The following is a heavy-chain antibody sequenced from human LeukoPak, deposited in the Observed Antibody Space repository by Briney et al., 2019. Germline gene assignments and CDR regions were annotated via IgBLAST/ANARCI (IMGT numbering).Heavy chain of an antibody. J-gene: IGHJ4*02. V-gene: IGHV3-33*01. CDR1: GFTFSSYG. CDR2: IWYDGSNK. D-gene: IGHD6-19*01. CDR3: ARGLDPYYFDY. Sequence: GRSLRLSCAASGFTFSSYGMHWVRQAPGKGLEWVADIWYDGSNKYYADSVKGRFTISRDNSKNTLYLQMNSLRAEDTAVYYCARGLDPYYFDYWGQGTLVTVSS.